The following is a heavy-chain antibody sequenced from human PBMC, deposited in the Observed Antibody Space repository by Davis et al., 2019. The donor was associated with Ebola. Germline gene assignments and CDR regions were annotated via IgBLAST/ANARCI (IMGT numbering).Heavy chain of an antibody. J-gene: IGHJ5*01. V-gene: IGHV4-34*01. D-gene: IGHD3-3*01. CDR2: INHSGST. CDR3: ARARIKSFGVFSVPLDIDS. Sequence: MPGGSLRLSCAVYGGSFSGYFWTWIRQSPGKGLEWIGEINHSGSTNYNPSVKSRVTISVDTSKNQISLKLSSVTAAGTAVYYCARARIKSFGVFSVPLDIDSWGHGILVTVSS. CDR1: GGSFSGYF.